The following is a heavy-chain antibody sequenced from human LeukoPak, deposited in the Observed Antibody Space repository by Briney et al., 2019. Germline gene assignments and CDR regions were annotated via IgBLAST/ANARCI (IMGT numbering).Heavy chain of an antibody. CDR2: IYTSGTT. Sequence: SETLSLTCTVSGGSISSYYWSWIRQPAGKGLEWIGRIYTSGTTNYNPSLKSRVTMSVDTSKNQFSLKLSSVTAADTAVYYCARDHYYDSSNWFDPWGQGTLVTVSS. V-gene: IGHV4-4*07. CDR3: ARDHYYDSSNWFDP. D-gene: IGHD3-22*01. J-gene: IGHJ5*02. CDR1: GGSISSYY.